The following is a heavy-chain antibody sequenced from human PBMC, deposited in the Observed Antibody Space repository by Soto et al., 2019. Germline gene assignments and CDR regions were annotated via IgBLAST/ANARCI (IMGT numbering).Heavy chain of an antibody. V-gene: IGHV1-18*01. CDR3: AREPSRSPNHYYGMDV. D-gene: IGHD6-13*01. J-gene: IGHJ6*02. CDR2: ISAYNGNT. CDR1: GYTFTSYG. Sequence: ASVKVSCKASGYTFTSYGISWVRQAPGQGLEWMGWISAYNGNTNYAQKLQGRVTMTTDTSTSTAYMELRSLRSDDTAVYYCAREPSRSPNHYYGMDVWGQGTTVTVSS.